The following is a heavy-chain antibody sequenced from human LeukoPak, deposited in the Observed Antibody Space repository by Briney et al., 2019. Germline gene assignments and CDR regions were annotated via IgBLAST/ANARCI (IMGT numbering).Heavy chain of an antibody. J-gene: IGHJ5*02. CDR1: GYTFTGYY. CDR2: INPNSGGT. Sequence: ASVKVSCKASGYTFTGYYMHWVRQAPGQGLEWMGWINPNSGGTNYAQKFQGRVTMTRDTSISTAYMELSRLRSDDTAVYYCAREASSSSGNWFDPWGQGTPVTVSS. D-gene: IGHD6-6*01. V-gene: IGHV1-2*02. CDR3: AREASSSSGNWFDP.